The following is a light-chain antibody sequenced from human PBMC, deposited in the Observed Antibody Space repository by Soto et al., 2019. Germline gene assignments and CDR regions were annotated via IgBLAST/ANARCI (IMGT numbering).Light chain of an antibody. CDR1: SSDVGAYNY. Sequence: QSVLTQPPSASGSPGQSVTISCTGTSSDVGAYNYVSWYQQLPGKAPKLIIYEVSKRPSGVPDRFSGSKSGNTASLTVSGLQAEDEADDYCTSYAGTYSFFYVCGTGTKVTVL. V-gene: IGLV2-8*01. CDR2: EVS. J-gene: IGLJ1*01. CDR3: TSYAGTYSFFYV.